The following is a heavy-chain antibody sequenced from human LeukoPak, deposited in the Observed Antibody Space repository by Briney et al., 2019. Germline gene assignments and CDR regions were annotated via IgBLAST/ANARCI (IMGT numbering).Heavy chain of an antibody. Sequence: GGSLRLSCAASGFTFSSSAMSWVRQAPGKGLKWVSGISTSGGSTYYSDSVKGRFTISRDNSKNTLYLQMNSLRAEDTAVYYCANGYNYGLGYWGQGTLVTVSS. CDR2: ISTSGGST. V-gene: IGHV3-23*01. J-gene: IGHJ4*02. D-gene: IGHD5-18*01. CDR1: GFTFSSSA. CDR3: ANGYNYGLGY.